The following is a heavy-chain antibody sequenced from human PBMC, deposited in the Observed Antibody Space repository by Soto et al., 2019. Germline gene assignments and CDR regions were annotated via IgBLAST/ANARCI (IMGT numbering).Heavy chain of an antibody. J-gene: IGHJ4*02. CDR1: GGCIRNNY. V-gene: IGHV4-59*08. D-gene: IGHD3-3*01. CDR3: ARLGGYYQAFDN. CDR2: IYYTGTS. Sequence: NPSETLSLTCTVSGGCIRNNYWSWIRQPPGKGLEWVGYIYYTGTSKYNPSLKSRVTISVDSSKNQFSLKLDSVTAADTAVYYCARLGGYYQAFDNWGQGTLVTVSS.